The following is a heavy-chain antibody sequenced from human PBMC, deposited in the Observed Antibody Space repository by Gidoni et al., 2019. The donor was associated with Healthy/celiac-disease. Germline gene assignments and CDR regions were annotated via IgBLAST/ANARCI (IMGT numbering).Heavy chain of an antibody. CDR2: IYPGNSDT. D-gene: IGHD4-17*01. CDR3: ARELMDGDKRKAFDI. J-gene: IGHJ3*02. Sequence: EVQLVQSGAEVKKPGESLQISCTGSGYSFTSYWIGLVRQRPGKGLEWMGIIYPGNSDTRNSPSFQGQVTISADKSISTAYLQWSSLKASDTAMYYCARELMDGDKRKAFDIWGQGTMVTVSS. CDR1: GYSFTSYW. V-gene: IGHV5-51*03.